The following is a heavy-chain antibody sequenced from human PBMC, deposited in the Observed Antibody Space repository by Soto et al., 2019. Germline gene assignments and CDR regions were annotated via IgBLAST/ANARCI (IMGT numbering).Heavy chain of an antibody. CDR2: ISSSSSYI. J-gene: IGHJ6*02. V-gene: IGHV3-21*01. CDR3: ARDRSIVLMVSPVTTGYYGMDV. CDR1: GFTFSSYS. D-gene: IGHD2-8*01. Sequence: GGSLRLSCAASGFTFSSYSMNWVRQAPGKGLEWVSSISSSSSYIYYADSVKGRFTISRDNAKNSLYLQMNSLRAEDTAVYYCARDRSIVLMVSPVTTGYYGMDVWGQGTTVTVSS.